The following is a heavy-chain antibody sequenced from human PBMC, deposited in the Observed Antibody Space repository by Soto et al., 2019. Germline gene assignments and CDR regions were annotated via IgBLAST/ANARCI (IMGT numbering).Heavy chain of an antibody. J-gene: IGHJ4*02. CDR2: INHSGST. CDR3: AREGYCSGGSCYSRTLDY. Sequence: SETLSLTCAVYGGSFSGYYWSWIRQPPGKGLEWIAEINHSGSTNYNPSLKSRVTLSVDTFKKQFSLKLSSVTAADTAVYYCAREGYCSGGSCYSRTLDYWGQGNPVTVS. V-gene: IGHV4-34*01. CDR1: GGSFSGYY. D-gene: IGHD2-15*01.